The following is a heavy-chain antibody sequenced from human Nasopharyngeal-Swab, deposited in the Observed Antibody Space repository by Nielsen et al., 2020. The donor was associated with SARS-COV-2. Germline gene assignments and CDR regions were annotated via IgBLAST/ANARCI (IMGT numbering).Heavy chain of an antibody. Sequence: SETLSLTCTVSGGSISSYYRSWIRQPPGKGLEWIGYIYYSGSTNYNPSLKSRVTISVDTSKNQFSLKLSSVTAADTAVYYCARDNSGIGVTPNGMDVWGQGTTVTVSS. CDR1: GGSISSYY. J-gene: IGHJ6*02. V-gene: IGHV4-59*01. CDR2: IYYSGST. D-gene: IGHD2-21*02. CDR3: ARDNSGIGVTPNGMDV.